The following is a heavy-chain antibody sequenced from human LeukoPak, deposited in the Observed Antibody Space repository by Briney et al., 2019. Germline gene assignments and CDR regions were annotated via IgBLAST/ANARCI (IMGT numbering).Heavy chain of an antibody. D-gene: IGHD3-10*01. V-gene: IGHV3-7*01. CDR3: ASPLWFGELFPLDY. CDR2: INRDGSQK. CDR1: GFSLSAYW. Sequence: GGSLRLSCAASGFSLSAYWMTWVRQAPGKGLEWVANINRDGSQKNHVDSVKGRFTISRDNAKNSLYLQMNSLRAEDTAVYYCASPLWFGELFPLDYWGQGTLVTVSS. J-gene: IGHJ4*02.